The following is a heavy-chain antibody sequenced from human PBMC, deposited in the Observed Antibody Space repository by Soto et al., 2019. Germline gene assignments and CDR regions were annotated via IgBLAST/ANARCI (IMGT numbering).Heavy chain of an antibody. CDR1: GVSITSTDW. CDR3: AGSTADTTLKASSF. J-gene: IGHJ4*02. CDR2: VSLGGGA. D-gene: IGHD4-4*01. V-gene: IGHV4-4*02. Sequence: QVQLQESGPGLVKPSETLSLSCAVSGVSITSTDWWSWVRQPPGKGLQWIGEVSLGGGANHNPSLKSRVTISVDNSKNQFSLTLNSVTAADTAVYFCAGSTADTTLKASSFWGQGTLVTVSS.